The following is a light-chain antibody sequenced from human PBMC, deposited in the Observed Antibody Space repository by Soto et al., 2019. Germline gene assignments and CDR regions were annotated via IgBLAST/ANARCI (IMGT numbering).Light chain of an antibody. CDR1: SSNIGSNT. V-gene: IGLV1-44*01. CDR2: SNE. Sequence: QSVLTQPPSASGTPGQRVTISCSGSSSNIGSNTVNWYQQLPGTAPKLLIYSNEQRPSGVPDRFSGSKSGTSASLAISGLQSEDEADYYCATWDDSLNGPVFGGGTKRTVL. CDR3: ATWDDSLNGPV. J-gene: IGLJ3*02.